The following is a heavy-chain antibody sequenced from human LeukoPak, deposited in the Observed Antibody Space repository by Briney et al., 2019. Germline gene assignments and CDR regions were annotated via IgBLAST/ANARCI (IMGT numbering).Heavy chain of an antibody. D-gene: IGHD7-27*01. CDR2: ITLNSGDT. V-gene: IGHV1-2*02. J-gene: IGHJ4*02. Sequence: GASVKVSCKASGYTFTSYGISWVRQAPGQGLEWMGWITLNSGDTKYAQKFQGRVTTTSDTSITTAYMELSRLKFDDTAMYYCAREGELGLNDWGQGTLVTVSS. CDR3: AREGELGLND. CDR1: GYTFTSYG.